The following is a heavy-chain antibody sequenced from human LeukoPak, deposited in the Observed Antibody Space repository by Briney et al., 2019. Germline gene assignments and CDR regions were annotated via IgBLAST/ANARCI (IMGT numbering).Heavy chain of an antibody. J-gene: IGHJ6*02. D-gene: IGHD3-22*01. CDR1: GFTVSSNY. Sequence: GGSLRLSCAASGFTVSSNYMNWVRQAPGKGLEWVSVLYTSGNTFYADSVKGRFTISRDNSKNTVYLQMNSLRAEDTAVYYCARWPDYYDTSKYYYGMDVWGRGTTVTVSS. CDR3: ARWPDYYDTSKYYYGMDV. V-gene: IGHV3-53*01. CDR2: LYTSGNT.